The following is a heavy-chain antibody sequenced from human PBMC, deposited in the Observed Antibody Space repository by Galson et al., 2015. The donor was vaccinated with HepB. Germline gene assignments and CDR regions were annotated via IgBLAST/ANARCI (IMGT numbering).Heavy chain of an antibody. CDR2: IYYSGST. CDR1: GGSISSYY. J-gene: IGHJ3*02. CDR3: ARGGGGYGDDAFDI. Sequence: QVQLQESGPGLVKPSETLSLTCTVSGGSISSYYWSWIRQPPGKGLEWIGYIYYSGSTNYNPSLKSRVTISVDTSKNQFSLKLSSVTAADTAVYYCARGGGGYGDDAFDIWGQGTMVTVSS. V-gene: IGHV4-59*01. D-gene: IGHD5-12*01.